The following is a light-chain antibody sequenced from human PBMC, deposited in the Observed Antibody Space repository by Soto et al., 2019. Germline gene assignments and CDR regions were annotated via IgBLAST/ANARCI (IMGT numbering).Light chain of an antibody. CDR1: SSDVGTYNR. V-gene: IGLV2-18*02. CDR2: EVS. Sequence: QSALTQPPSVSGSPGQSVTISCTGTSSDVGTYNRVSWYQQPPGTAPKLMIYEVSNRPSGVPDRFSGSKSGNTASLTISGLQADYEADYYCSSYTSSSTHVFGTGTKLTVL. CDR3: SSYTSSSTHV. J-gene: IGLJ1*01.